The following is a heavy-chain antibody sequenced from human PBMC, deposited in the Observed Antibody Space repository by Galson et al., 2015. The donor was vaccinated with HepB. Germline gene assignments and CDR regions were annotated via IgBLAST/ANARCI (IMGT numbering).Heavy chain of an antibody. CDR1: GLSFSRYA. D-gene: IGHD3-10*01. J-gene: IGHJ5*01. V-gene: IGHV3-23*01. Sequence: SLRLSCAASGLSFSRYAMHWVRQAPGKGLEWVSTISGSGAGTYFADSVKGRFTVSRDNSKNMLYLQMSSLRAEDTAIYYCATDSGFYGSENYGDFDSWGQGTLVTVSS. CDR2: ISGSGAGT. CDR3: ATDSGFYGSENYGDFDS.